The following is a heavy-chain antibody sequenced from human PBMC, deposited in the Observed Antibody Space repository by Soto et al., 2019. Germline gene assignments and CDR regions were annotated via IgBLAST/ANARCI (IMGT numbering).Heavy chain of an antibody. CDR1: GGSFSGYY. J-gene: IGHJ4*02. CDR2: INHSGST. CDR3: VRFWPPPDYDTLTIYTDAFDY. D-gene: IGHD3-9*01. V-gene: IGHV4-34*01. Sequence: SETLSLTCAVYGGSFSGYYWSWIRQPPGKGLEWIGEINHSGSTNYNPSLKSRVTISVDTSKNQFSLRLSSVTAADTAVYYCVRFWPPPDYDTLTIYTDAFDYWSQGTLVTVSS.